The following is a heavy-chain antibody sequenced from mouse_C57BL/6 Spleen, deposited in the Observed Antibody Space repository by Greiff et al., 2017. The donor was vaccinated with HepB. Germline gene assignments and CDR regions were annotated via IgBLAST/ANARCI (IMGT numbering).Heavy chain of an antibody. CDR2: IDPSDSET. CDR3: ARRGTGTGWYFDV. V-gene: IGHV1-52*01. Sequence: VQLQQPGAELVRPGSSVKLSCKASGYTFTSYWMHWVKQRPIQGLEWIGNIDPSDSETHYNQKFKDKATLTVDKSSSTAYMQLSSLTSEDSAVYYCARRGTGTGWYFDVWGTVTTVTVSS. D-gene: IGHD4-1*01. J-gene: IGHJ1*03. CDR1: GYTFTSYW.